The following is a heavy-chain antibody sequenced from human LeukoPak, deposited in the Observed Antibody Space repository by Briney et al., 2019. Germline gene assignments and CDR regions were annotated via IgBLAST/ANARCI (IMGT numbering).Heavy chain of an antibody. Sequence: ASETLSLTCTVSGGSISSRSDYWGWIRQTPGKGLEWIGNLDSSGSTYYNPSLKSRVTISVSTSKNQFSLNLRSATAADTAIYFCSRSHDYGGLYFYYYMDVWGKGTTVTVSS. V-gene: IGHV4-39*01. CDR1: GGSISSRSDY. D-gene: IGHD4-23*01. CDR2: LDSSGST. CDR3: SRSHDYGGLYFYYYMDV. J-gene: IGHJ6*03.